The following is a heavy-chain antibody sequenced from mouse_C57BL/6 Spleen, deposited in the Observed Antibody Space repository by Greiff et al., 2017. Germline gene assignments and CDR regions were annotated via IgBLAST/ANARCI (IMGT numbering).Heavy chain of an antibody. V-gene: IGHV5-4*01. J-gene: IGHJ4*01. CDR3: ARDKSNYLYAMDY. CDR2: ISDGGSYT. D-gene: IGHD2-5*01. CDR1: GFTFSSYA. Sequence: VQLKESGGGLVKPGGSLKLSCAASGFTFSSYAMSWVRQTPEKRLEWVATISDGGSYTYYPDNVKGRFTISRDNAKNNLYLQMSHLKSEDTAMYYCARDKSNYLYAMDYWGQGTSVTVSS.